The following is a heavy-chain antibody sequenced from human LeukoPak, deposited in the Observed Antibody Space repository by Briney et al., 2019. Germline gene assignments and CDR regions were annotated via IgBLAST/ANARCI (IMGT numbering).Heavy chain of an antibody. J-gene: IGHJ5*02. D-gene: IGHD6-25*01. CDR2: ITSSSRYI. V-gene: IGHV3-21*01. CDR1: GFTFSDYS. CDR3: ARERHTFDP. Sequence: PGGSLRLSCAASGFTFSDYSMNWVRQAPGKGLEWVSSITSSSRYIYYADPVKGRFTISRDDARSSLYLQMNSLRVEDTAVYYCARERHTFDPWGQGTLVTVSS.